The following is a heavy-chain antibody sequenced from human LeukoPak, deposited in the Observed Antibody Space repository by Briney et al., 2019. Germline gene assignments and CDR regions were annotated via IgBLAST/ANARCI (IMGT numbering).Heavy chain of an antibody. V-gene: IGHV4-34*01. J-gene: IGHJ4*02. D-gene: IGHD1-26*01. CDR2: INHSGST. CDR3: ARGPLSPTNSRSYFFPGSKYFDY. CDR1: GGSFSGYY. Sequence: SETLSLTCAVYGGSFSGYYWSWIRQPPGKGLEWIGEINHSGSTNYNPSLKSRVTISVDTSKNQFSLKLSSVTAADTAVYYCARGPLSPTNSRSYFFPGSKYFDYWGQGTLVTVSS.